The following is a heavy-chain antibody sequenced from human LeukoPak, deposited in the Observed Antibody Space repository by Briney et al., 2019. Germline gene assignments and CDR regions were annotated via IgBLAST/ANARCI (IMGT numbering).Heavy chain of an antibody. J-gene: IGHJ4*02. D-gene: IGHD6-6*01. CDR2: IYYSGST. V-gene: IGHV4-59*01. CDR1: GGSISSYY. CDR3: AREGSSSSQFDY. Sequence: SETLSLTCTVSGGSISSYYWSWIRQPPGKGLEWIGYIYYSGSTNYNPSLKSRVTISVDTSKNQFSPKLSSVTAADTAVYYCAREGSSSSQFDYWGQGTLVTVSS.